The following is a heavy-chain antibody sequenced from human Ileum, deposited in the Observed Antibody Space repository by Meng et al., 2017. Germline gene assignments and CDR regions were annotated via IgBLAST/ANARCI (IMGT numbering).Heavy chain of an antibody. CDR2: MNLGGSP. J-gene: IGHJ4*02. V-gene: IGHV4-4*03. CDR1: GRSISRSDW. CDR3: AHIFDS. Sequence: QVQLQGSGPGLVEPQGTLSLTVAVSGRSISRSDWWSWVRQPPGKRLEWIAEMNLGGSPNYNPSLKSRVTMSVDKSNDHLSLQLTSVTAADTAVYYCAHIFDSWGQGTLVTVSS.